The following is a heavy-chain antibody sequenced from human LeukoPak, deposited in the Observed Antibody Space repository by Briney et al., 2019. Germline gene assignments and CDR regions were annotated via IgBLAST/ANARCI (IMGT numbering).Heavy chain of an antibody. Sequence: GGSLRLSCAASGFTFSSYAMSWVRQAPGKGLEWVSSLSGSGDSTYYADSVKGRFTISRDNSKNTLSLQMNSLRAEDTAIYYCAKDSAASFYYFDCWGQGTLVTVSS. CDR1: GFTFSSYA. J-gene: IGHJ4*02. CDR2: LSGSGDST. CDR3: AKDSAASFYYFDC. V-gene: IGHV3-23*01. D-gene: IGHD2-15*01.